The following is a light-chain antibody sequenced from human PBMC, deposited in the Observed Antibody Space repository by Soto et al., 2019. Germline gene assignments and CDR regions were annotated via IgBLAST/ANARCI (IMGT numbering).Light chain of an antibody. J-gene: IGKJ5*01. CDR3: QQLNSYPQIT. V-gene: IGKV1-9*01. Sequence: DIQLTQSPSFLSASVGDRVTITCRASQGISSYLAWYQQKPGKAPKLLIYAASTLQSGVPSRFSGSGSGTECTLTISSLQPEDVAPYYCQQLNSYPQITFGQGTRLEIK. CDR1: QGISSY. CDR2: AAS.